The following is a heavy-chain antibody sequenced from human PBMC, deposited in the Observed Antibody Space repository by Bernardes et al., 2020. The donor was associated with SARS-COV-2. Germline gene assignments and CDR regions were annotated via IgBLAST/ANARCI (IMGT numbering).Heavy chain of an antibody. V-gene: IGHV3-74*01. CDR3: ARDLGYCTNAVCSP. D-gene: IGHD2-8*01. J-gene: IGHJ5*02. CDR2: INSAGSST. CDR1: GFTFRSSW. Sequence: GGSLLLSCAGSGFTFRSSWMHWVRQTPGAGLEWVSRINSAGSSTSYADSVKGRFTISRDNARNTLFLQMNSLRADDTAVYYCARDLGYCTNAVCSPWCQGTLVTVSA.